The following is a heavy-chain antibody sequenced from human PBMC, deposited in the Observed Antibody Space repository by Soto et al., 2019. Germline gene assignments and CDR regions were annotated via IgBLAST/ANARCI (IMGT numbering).Heavy chain of an antibody. CDR3: VKGGDYYYYGMDV. CDR1: GFAVNNYG. J-gene: IGHJ6*02. V-gene: IGHV3-21*04. D-gene: IGHD3-16*01. CDR2: ISKSDYT. Sequence: GGSLRLSCTVSGFAVNNYGSNWVRQAPGKGLEWVSSISKSDYTYYSDSVKGRFNISRDNAKNTLYLQMNSLRAEDTAVYYCVKGGDYYYYGMDVWGPGTTVTVS.